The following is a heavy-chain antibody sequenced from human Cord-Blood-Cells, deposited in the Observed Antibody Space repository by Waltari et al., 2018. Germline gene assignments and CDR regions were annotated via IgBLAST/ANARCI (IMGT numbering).Heavy chain of an antibody. CDR3: AKGGSITMVQGVIDY. J-gene: IGHJ4*02. CDR2: ISWNSGSI. CDR1: GFTFDDYA. D-gene: IGHD3-10*01. Sequence: EVQLVESGGGLVQPGRSLRLSCAASGFTFDDYAMHWFRQAPGKGLEWVSGISWNSGSIGYADSVKGRFTISRDNAKNSLYLQMNSLRAEDTALYYCAKGGSITMVQGVIDYWGQGTLVTVSS. V-gene: IGHV3-9*01.